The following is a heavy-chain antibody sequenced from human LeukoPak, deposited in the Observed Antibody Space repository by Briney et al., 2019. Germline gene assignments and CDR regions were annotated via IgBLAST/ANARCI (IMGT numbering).Heavy chain of an antibody. CDR2: INPNGGST. CDR3: ARDTSVVSRAPAAIFDP. V-gene: IGHV1-46*01. D-gene: IGHD2-2*01. CDR1: GYTFTSYY. Sequence: ASVKVSRKASGYTFTSYYMHWVRQAPGQGLEWMGIINPNGGSTSYAQKFQGRVTMTRDTSTSTVYMELSSLRSEDTAVYYCARDTSVVSRAPAAIFDPWGQGTLVTVSS. J-gene: IGHJ5*02.